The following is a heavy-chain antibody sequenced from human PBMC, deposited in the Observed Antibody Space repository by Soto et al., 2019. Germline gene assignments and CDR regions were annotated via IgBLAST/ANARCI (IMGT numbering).Heavy chain of an antibody. V-gene: IGHV3-9*01. D-gene: IGHD2-15*01. CDR1: GFTFDDYA. CDR2: ISWNSGSI. CDR3: AKAGRGGYYYYYMGV. J-gene: IGHJ6*03. Sequence: PRLSCAASGFTFDDYAMHWVRQAPGKGLEWVSGISWNSGSIGYADSVKGRFTISRDNAKNSLYLQMNSLRAEDTALYYCAKAGRGGYYYYYMGVWGKGTTVTVSS.